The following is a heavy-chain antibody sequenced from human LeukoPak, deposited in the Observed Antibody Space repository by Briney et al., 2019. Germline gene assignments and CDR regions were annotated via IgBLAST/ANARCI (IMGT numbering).Heavy chain of an antibody. CDR2: INSDGSST. D-gene: IGHD1-26*01. Sequence: GGSRRLSCAASGFTFSSYWMHWVRQAPGKGLVWVSRINSDGSSTSYADSVKGRFTISRDNAKNTPYLQMNSLRAEDTAVYYCARDSLLGGSRPLDYWGQGTLVTVSS. CDR1: GFTFSSYW. CDR3: ARDSLLGGSRPLDY. J-gene: IGHJ4*02. V-gene: IGHV3-74*01.